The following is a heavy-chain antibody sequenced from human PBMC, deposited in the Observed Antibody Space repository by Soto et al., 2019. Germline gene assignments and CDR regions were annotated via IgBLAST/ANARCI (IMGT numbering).Heavy chain of an antibody. D-gene: IGHD3-10*01. CDR2: IYYSGST. Sequence: PSETLSLTCTVSGGSISSGGYYWSWIRQHPGKGLEWIGYIYYSGSTYYNPSLKSRVTISVDTSKNQFSLKLSSVTAADTAVYYCARDSITMVRGRAFDIWGQGTMVTVSS. CDR1: GGSISSGGYY. J-gene: IGHJ3*02. V-gene: IGHV4-31*03. CDR3: ARDSITMVRGRAFDI.